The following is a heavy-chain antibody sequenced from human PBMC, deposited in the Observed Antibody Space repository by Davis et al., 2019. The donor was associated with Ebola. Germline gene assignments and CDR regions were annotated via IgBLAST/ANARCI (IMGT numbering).Heavy chain of an antibody. D-gene: IGHD3-22*01. CDR3: ARQPTGYYYDSSGYHTTGWYFDL. CDR2: IYYIGST. J-gene: IGHJ2*01. V-gene: IGHV4-39*01. CDR1: GGSISSSSYY. Sequence: MPSETLSLTCTVSGGSISSSSYYWVWIRQPPGKGLEWIGNIYYIGSTYYNPSLKSRVTISIDTSMDQVSLKLSSVTAADTAVYYCARQPTGYYYDSSGYHTTGWYFDLWGRGTLVTVSS.